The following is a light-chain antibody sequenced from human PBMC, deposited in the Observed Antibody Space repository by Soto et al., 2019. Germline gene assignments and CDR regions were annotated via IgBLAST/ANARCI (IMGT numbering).Light chain of an antibody. Sequence: ESVSTQSPGTMSSAPGPRATLSCRASQIVGSNYLAWYQQTPGQAPTLLIYGAYTRATGIPHTFSGSGSGTDFTLTISSLQPEDFAVYYCQQYNNWPPWTFGQWTKVDIK. CDR3: QQYNNWPPWT. V-gene: IGKV3-20*01. J-gene: IGKJ1*01. CDR1: QIVGSNY. CDR2: GAY.